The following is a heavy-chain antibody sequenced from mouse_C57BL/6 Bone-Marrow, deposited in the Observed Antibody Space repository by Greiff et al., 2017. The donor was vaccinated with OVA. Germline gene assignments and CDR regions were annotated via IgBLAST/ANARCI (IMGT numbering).Heavy chain of an antibody. CDR3: ARAPYGSSPYFDY. CDR2: ISDGGSYT. V-gene: IGHV5-4*01. J-gene: IGHJ2*01. CDR1: GFTFSSYA. D-gene: IGHD1-1*01. Sequence: EVQWVESGGGLVKPGGSLKLSCAASGFTFSSYAMSWVRQTPEKRLEWVATISDGGSYTYYPDNVKGRFTISRDNAKNNLYLQMSHLKSEDTAMYYCARAPYGSSPYFDYWGQGTTLTVSS.